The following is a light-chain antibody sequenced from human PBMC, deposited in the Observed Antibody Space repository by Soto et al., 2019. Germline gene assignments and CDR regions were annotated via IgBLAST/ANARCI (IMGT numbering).Light chain of an antibody. CDR2: EVS. CDR3: SSDTSSSTRV. Sequence: QSVLTQPASVSGSPGQSITISCTGTSSYVGAYDYVSWYQQHPDKAPKLMIYEVSNRPSGVSNRFSGSKSVNTATLTISGLQAEDEADYYCSSDTSSSTRVFGTGTKVTVL. CDR1: SSYVGAYDY. J-gene: IGLJ1*01. V-gene: IGLV2-14*03.